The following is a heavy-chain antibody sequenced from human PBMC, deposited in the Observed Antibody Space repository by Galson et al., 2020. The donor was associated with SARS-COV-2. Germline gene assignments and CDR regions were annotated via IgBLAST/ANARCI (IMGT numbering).Heavy chain of an antibody. V-gene: IGHV5-10-1*01. CDR1: GYSFTDYY. CDR3: GRIAGGGHYLLDY. Sequence: GESLKISCKGSGYSFTDYYIGWVRQMPGKGLEWMGRIDPIDSYTSYSPPFQGHVTLSADMSISTVYLQWSSLKASDTAMYYCGRIAGGGHYLLDYWGQGTLVTVSS. J-gene: IGHJ4*02. CDR2: IDPIDSYT. D-gene: IGHD6-13*01.